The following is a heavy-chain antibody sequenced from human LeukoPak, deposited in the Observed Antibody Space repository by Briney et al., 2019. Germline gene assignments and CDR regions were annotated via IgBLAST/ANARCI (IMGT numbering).Heavy chain of an antibody. CDR2: ISYSGTT. J-gene: IGHJ4*02. CDR1: GDSISSSVYY. D-gene: IGHD2-15*01. Sequence: PSETLSLTCTVSGDSISSSVYYWDWIRQPPGKGLEWIATISYSGTTYYNPSLKSQVTISVDTSKNQFSLKLSSVTAADTAVYYCARMCSSGDCYSAGADYWGQGTLVPVSS. CDR3: ARMCSSGDCYSAGADY. V-gene: IGHV4-39*01.